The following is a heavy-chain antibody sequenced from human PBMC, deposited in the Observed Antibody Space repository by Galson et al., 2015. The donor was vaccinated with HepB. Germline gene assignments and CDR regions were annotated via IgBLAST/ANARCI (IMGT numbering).Heavy chain of an antibody. D-gene: IGHD3-10*01. CDR3: AKDGYYGSGSYSFFYYYMDV. Sequence: WVRQAPGKGLEWVAVISYDGSNKYYADSVKGRFTISRDNSKNTLYLQMNSLRAEDTAVYYCAKDGYYGSGSYSFFYYYMDVWGKGTTVTVSS. V-gene: IGHV3-30*18. CDR2: ISYDGSNK. J-gene: IGHJ6*03.